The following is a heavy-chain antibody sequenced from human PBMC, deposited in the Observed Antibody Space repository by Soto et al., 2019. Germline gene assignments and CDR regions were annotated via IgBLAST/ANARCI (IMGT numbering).Heavy chain of an antibody. CDR3: ARRGSGSYYDY. Sequence: EVQMLESGGGLVQPGGSLRLSCAASGFTFSSYAMRWVRQAPVKGLEWVSAISGSGDSTYYADSVKGRFTISRDNSTNTLYLQMNSLRAEDTAVYYCARRGSGSYYDYWGQGTLVTVS. CDR1: GFTFSSYA. D-gene: IGHD1-26*01. CDR2: ISGSGDST. J-gene: IGHJ4*02. V-gene: IGHV3-23*01.